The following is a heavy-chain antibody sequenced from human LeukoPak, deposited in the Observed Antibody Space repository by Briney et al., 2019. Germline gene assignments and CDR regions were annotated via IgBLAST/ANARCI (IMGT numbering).Heavy chain of an antibody. J-gene: IGHJ6*03. CDR1: GFIVSSDY. CDR2: IYSDGTT. CDR3: ARGFYYMDV. V-gene: IGHV3-53*01. Sequence: GGSLRLSCAASGFIVSSDYISWVRQAPGKGLEWVSVIYSDGTTYYADSVRGRFTISRDNSKNTLYLQMNSLRAEDTAVYYCARGFYYMDVWGKGTTVTVSS.